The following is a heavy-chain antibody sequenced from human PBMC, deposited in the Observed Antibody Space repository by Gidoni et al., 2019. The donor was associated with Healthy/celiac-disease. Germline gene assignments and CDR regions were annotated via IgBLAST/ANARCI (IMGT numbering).Heavy chain of an antibody. CDR2: ISAYNGNT. CDR1: GYTFTSYG. CDR3: ARDPPRLTKGYCSGGSCPRLFDY. D-gene: IGHD2-15*01. V-gene: IGHV1-18*01. Sequence: QVQLVQSGAEVKKPGASVKVSCTASGYTFTSYGISWVRQAPRQGLEWMGWISAYNGNTNYAQKLQGRVTMTTDTSTSTAYMELRSLRSDDTAVYYCARDPPRLTKGYCSGGSCPRLFDYWGQGTLVTVSS. J-gene: IGHJ4*02.